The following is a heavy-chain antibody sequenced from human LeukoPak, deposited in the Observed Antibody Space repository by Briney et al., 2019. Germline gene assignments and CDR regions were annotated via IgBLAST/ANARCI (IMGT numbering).Heavy chain of an antibody. D-gene: IGHD6-6*01. CDR3: ARDHRWRYSSSSYLDY. CDR2: IYYSGST. CDR1: GVSISSYY. Sequence: KPSETLSLTCTVSGVSISSYYWSWIRQPPGKGLEWIGSIYYSGSTYYNPSLKSRVTISVDTSKNQFSLKLSSVTAADTAVYYCARDHRWRYSSSSYLDYWGQGTLVTVSS. V-gene: IGHV4-59*12. J-gene: IGHJ4*02.